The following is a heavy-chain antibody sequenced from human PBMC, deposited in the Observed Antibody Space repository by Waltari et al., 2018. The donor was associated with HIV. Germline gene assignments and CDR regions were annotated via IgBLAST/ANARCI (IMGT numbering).Heavy chain of an antibody. CDR3: ATGMSSGKSVDY. CDR2: VNHSGST. CDR1: GGSFRGHY. D-gene: IGHD3-10*01. V-gene: IGHV4-34*01. J-gene: IGHJ4*02. Sequence: QVQLHQWGAGLLKPSETLSLNCGVYGGSFRGHYWTWIRQPPGQGLEWIGEVNHSGSTNYNPSPKSRVTMSSDTSKTQFSLKLTSVTAADTAVYYCATGMSSGKSVDYWGQRTLVTVSS.